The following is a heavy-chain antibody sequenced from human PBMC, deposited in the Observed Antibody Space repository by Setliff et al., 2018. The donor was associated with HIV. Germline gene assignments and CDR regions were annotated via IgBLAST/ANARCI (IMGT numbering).Heavy chain of an antibody. D-gene: IGHD6-13*01. V-gene: IGHV1-69*05. J-gene: IGHJ3*02. CDR3: ARDTEQQLVGFDI. CDR1: GVTFSNYA. CDR2: IIPIFGTA. Sequence: GASVKVSCKASGVTFSNYAISWVRQAPGQGLEWMGGIIPIFGTANYAQKFQGRVTVTTDESTITAYMELSSLRSEDTAVYYCARDTEQQLVGFDIWGQGTMVTVS.